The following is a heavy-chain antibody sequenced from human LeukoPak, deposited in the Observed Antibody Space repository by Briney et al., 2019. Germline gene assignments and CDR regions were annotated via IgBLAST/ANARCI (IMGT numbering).Heavy chain of an antibody. Sequence: PGGSLRLSCAASGFTFSSYSMNWVRQAPGKGLEWVSSISSSSSYIYYADSVKGRFTISRDNAKNSLYLQMNSLRAEDTAVYYCARASQRFDVVVPAALDYWGQGTLVTVSS. CDR2: ISSSSSYI. D-gene: IGHD2-2*01. V-gene: IGHV3-21*01. CDR1: GFTFSSYS. J-gene: IGHJ4*02. CDR3: ARASQRFDVVVPAALDY.